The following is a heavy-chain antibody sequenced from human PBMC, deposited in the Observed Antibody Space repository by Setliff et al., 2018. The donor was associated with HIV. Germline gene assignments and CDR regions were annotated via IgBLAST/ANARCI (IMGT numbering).Heavy chain of an antibody. V-gene: IGHV4-59*01. D-gene: IGHD3-10*01. CDR3: ARYRSGDSDISLDQ. J-gene: IGHJ4*01. CDR2: IDYTGRT. CDR1: GGSINNYY. Sequence: SEALSLTCTVSGGSINNYYWGWIRQPPGKGLEWVGFIDYTGRTSYNPSLKSRVTISAATSKSQFSLKLNSLTTADTAVYYCARYRSGDSDISLDQWGHGALVTVSS.